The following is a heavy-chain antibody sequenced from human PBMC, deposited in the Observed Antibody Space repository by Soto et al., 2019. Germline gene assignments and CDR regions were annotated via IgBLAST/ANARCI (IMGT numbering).Heavy chain of an antibody. CDR1: GFTFSSYW. D-gene: IGHD2-2*02. V-gene: IGHV3-7*01. Sequence: GGSLRLSCAASGFTFSSYWMSWVRQAPGKGLEWVANIKQDGSEKYYVDSVKGRFTISRDNAKNSLYLQMNSLRAEDTAVYYCARDRGYCSSTSCYTNYYGMDVWGQGTTVTVSS. J-gene: IGHJ6*02. CDR2: IKQDGSEK. CDR3: ARDRGYCSSTSCYTNYYGMDV.